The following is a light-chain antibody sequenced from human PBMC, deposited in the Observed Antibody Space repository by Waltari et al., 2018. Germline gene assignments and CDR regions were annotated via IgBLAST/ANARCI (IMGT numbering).Light chain of an antibody. J-gene: IGLJ3*02. Sequence: QSVLTQPPSASGTPGQRVTISCSGSSSNIGSNTVNWYQQLPGTAPKLLIYSHNQRPSGVPARFSGPKSGTSASLAISGLQSEDEADYYCAAWDDSLNGPVFGGGTKLTVL. CDR1: SSNIGSNT. CDR2: SHN. V-gene: IGLV1-44*01. CDR3: AAWDDSLNGPV.